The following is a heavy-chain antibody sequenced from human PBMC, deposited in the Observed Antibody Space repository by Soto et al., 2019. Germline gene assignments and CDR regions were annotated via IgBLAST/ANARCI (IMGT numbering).Heavy chain of an antibody. CDR2: INPDGRTT. J-gene: IGHJ4*02. V-gene: IGHV3-74*01. Sequence: EVQLVESGGGLVQPGGSLRLSCAASGFAFSSYWMHWVRQAPGKGLVWVSRINPDGRTTSYVDSVRDRFTISRDNAHDTLYLQMNGLRTEDTAVYYCARVGVGSYHFDFWGQGTQVAVSS. D-gene: IGHD3-10*01. CDR3: ARVGVGSYHFDF. CDR1: GFAFSSYW.